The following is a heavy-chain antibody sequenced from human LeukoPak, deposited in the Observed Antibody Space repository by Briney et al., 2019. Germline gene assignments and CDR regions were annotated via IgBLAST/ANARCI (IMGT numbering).Heavy chain of an antibody. Sequence: GGSLRLSCAASGFTFSSYAMSWVRQAPGKGLEWLSSISGSGSSTYYADSVKGRFTISRDNSRNMLYLQMISLRADDTAVYFCAKVDGITIFEVFDYWGQGTLVTVSS. D-gene: IGHD3-3*01. CDR2: ISGSGSST. V-gene: IGHV3-23*01. CDR3: AKVDGITIFEVFDY. J-gene: IGHJ4*02. CDR1: GFTFSSYA.